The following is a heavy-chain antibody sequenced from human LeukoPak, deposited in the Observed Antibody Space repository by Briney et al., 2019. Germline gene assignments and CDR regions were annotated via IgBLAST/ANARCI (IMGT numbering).Heavy chain of an antibody. CDR1: GGSISSYY. Sequence: SETLSLTCTVSGGSISSYYWSWIRQPPGKGLEWIGYIYYSGSTNYNPSLKSRVTISVDTSKNQFSLKLSSVTAADTAVYYCARARGVWGSYRYFDYWGQGTLVTVSS. J-gene: IGHJ4*02. D-gene: IGHD3-16*02. CDR3: ARARGVWGSYRYFDY. V-gene: IGHV4-59*01. CDR2: IYYSGST.